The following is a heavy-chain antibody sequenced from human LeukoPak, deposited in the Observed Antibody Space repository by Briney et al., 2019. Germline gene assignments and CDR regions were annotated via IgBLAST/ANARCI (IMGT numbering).Heavy chain of an antibody. V-gene: IGHV3-48*04. Sequence: PGGSLRLSCAASGFTFSSYSMNWVRQAPGKGLEWVSNIRGSGTTIYYAGSVKGRFTISRDNAKNSLYLQMNSLRAEDTAVYYCARDPLYGGVDLDHWGQGTLVTVSS. CDR3: ARDPLYGGVDLDH. D-gene: IGHD4-23*01. J-gene: IGHJ4*02. CDR1: GFTFSSYS. CDR2: IRGSGTTI.